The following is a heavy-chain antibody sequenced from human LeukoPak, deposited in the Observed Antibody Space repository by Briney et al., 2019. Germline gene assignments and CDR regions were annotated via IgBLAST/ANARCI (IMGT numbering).Heavy chain of an antibody. V-gene: IGHV3-21*01. CDR1: GFTFSSYS. D-gene: IGHD3-10*01. J-gene: IGHJ4*02. CDR3: AREETYGSGSLDY. Sequence: GGSLRLSCAASGFTFSSYSMNWVRQAPGKGLEWVSSISSSSSYIYYADSVKGRFTISRDNAKNSMYLQMNSLRAEDTAVYYCAREETYGSGSLDYWGQGTLVTVSS. CDR2: ISSSSSYI.